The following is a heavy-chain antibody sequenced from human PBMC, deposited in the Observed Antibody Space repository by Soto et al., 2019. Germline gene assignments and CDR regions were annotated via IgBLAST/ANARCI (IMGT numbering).Heavy chain of an antibody. Sequence: GGSLRLSCAASGFTFSSYAMSWVRQAQGKGMEWVSAISGTGGSTFYADSVKARFTISRDNSKKTLYLQMGSLRAEDTAVYYCAKVTIFGVAPTYFDYWGQGTLVTVSS. J-gene: IGHJ4*02. CDR1: GFTFSSYA. D-gene: IGHD3-3*01. CDR3: AKVTIFGVAPTYFDY. CDR2: ISGTGGST. V-gene: IGHV3-23*01.